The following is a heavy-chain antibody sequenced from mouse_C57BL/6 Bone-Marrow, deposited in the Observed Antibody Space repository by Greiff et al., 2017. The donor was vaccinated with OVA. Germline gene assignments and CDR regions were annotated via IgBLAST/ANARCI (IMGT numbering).Heavy chain of an antibody. CDR1: GYTFTGYW. V-gene: IGHV1-9*01. J-gene: IGHJ3*01. CDR2: ILPGSGST. D-gene: IGHD3-2*02. CDR3: ARGGTAQATSAY. Sequence: QVQLQQSGAELMKPGASVKLSCKATGYTFTGYWIEWVKQRPGHGLEWIGEILPGSGSTNYNEKFKGKATFTAATSSTTAYMQLSSLTTEDSASYYGARGGTAQATSAYWGQGTLVTVSA.